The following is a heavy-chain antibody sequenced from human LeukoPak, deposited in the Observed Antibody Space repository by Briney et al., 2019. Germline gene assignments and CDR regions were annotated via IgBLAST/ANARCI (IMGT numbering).Heavy chain of an antibody. Sequence: SETPSLTCTVSGGSISSYYWSWIRQPPGKGLEWIGYIYYSGNTNYNPSLESRVTISVDTSKNQFSLKLSSVTAADTAVYYCAKQEFRAGFDYWGQGTLVTVSS. CDR2: IYYSGNT. CDR1: GGSISSYY. CDR3: AKQEFRAGFDY. J-gene: IGHJ4*02. V-gene: IGHV4-59*01. D-gene: IGHD6-13*01.